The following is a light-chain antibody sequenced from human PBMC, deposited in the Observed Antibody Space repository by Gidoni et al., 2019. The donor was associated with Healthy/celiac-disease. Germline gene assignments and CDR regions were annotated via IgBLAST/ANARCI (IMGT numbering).Light chain of an antibody. CDR3: QQYNNWLPWT. CDR2: GAS. V-gene: IGKV3-15*01. Sequence: EIVMTQSPATLSVSPGERATLSCRASQSVSSNLAWYQQKPGQAPRLLIYGASTRATGIPARFSGSGSGTEFTRTISSLQSEDFAVYYCQQYNNWLPWTFGQXTKVEIK. J-gene: IGKJ1*01. CDR1: QSVSSN.